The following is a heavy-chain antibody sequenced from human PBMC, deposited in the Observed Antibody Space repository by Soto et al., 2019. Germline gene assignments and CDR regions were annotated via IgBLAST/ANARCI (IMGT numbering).Heavy chain of an antibody. D-gene: IGHD3-22*01. CDR3: ARLRYYDSSGYPYFDY. CDR1: GYTFTRYG. CDR2: ISAYNGNT. J-gene: IGHJ4*02. V-gene: IGHV1-18*04. Sequence: GASVKVSFKASGYTFTRYGISWVRQAPGQGLEWMGWISAYNGNTNYAQKLQGRVTMTTDTSTSTAYMELRSLRSDDTAVYYCARLRYYDSSGYPYFDYWGQGTLVTVSS.